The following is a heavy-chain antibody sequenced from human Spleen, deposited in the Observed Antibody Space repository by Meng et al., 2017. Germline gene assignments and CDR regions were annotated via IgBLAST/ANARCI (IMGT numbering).Heavy chain of an antibody. V-gene: IGHV4-34*01. CDR3: ARGPTTMAHDFDY. D-gene: IGHD4-11*01. J-gene: IGHJ4*02. Sequence: QRWAAGLFKPSETLSLTCVVSGGSLSDYYWSWLRQPPGKGLEWIGEINHSGSTNYNPSLESRATISVDTSQNTLSLKLSSVTAADLAVYYCARGPTTMAHDFDYWGQGTLVTVSS. CDR1: GGSLSDYY. CDR2: INHSGST.